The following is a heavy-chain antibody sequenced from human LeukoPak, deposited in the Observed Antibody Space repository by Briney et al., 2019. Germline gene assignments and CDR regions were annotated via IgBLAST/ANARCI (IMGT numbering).Heavy chain of an antibody. D-gene: IGHD5-24*01. CDR2: IYYSGST. CDR1: GDSISSSSYY. J-gene: IGHJ4*02. Sequence: SETLSLTCTVSGDSISSSSYYWGWIRQPPGKGLEWIGSIYYSGSTYYNPSLKSRVTISVDTSKNHFSLKLSSVTAADTAVYYCARLGDGSNRQDYWGQGTLVTVSS. V-gene: IGHV4-39*01. CDR3: ARLGDGSNRQDY.